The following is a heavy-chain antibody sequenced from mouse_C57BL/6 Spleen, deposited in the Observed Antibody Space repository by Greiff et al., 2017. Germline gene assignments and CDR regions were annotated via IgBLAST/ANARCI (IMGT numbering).Heavy chain of an antibody. CDR2: ISSGSSTI. D-gene: IGHD2-1*01. J-gene: IGHJ2*01. Sequence: EVQGVESGGGLVKPGGSLKLSCAASGFTFSDYGMHWVRQAPEKGLEWVAYISSGSSTIYYADTVKGRFNISRDIAKNILFLQMTILRSEDTTMYYCARGALLSFDYWGQGTTLTVSS. V-gene: IGHV5-17*01. CDR3: ARGALLSFDY. CDR1: GFTFSDYG.